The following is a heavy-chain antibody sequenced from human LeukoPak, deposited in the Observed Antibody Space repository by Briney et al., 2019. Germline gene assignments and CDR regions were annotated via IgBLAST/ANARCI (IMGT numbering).Heavy chain of an antibody. CDR1: GYSLTSGYY. Sequence: PSETLSLTCTVSGYSLTSGYYWGWIRQPPGKGLEWIASIFHSGSTFYNPSVKSRVTISVDTSKNQFSLKLSSVTAADTAVYYCAGGQDIVVVPAAVDWFDPWGQGTLVTVSS. CDR3: AGGQDIVVVPAAVDWFDP. CDR2: IFHSGST. V-gene: IGHV4-38-2*02. J-gene: IGHJ5*02. D-gene: IGHD2-2*01.